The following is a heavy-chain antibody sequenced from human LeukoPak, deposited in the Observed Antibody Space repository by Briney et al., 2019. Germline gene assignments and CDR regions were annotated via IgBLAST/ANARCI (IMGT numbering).Heavy chain of an antibody. V-gene: IGHV3-7*04. CDR2: MKQDGGEK. D-gene: IGHD2-15*01. CDR1: GFIFSSYW. J-gene: IGHJ4*02. Sequence: PGGSLPLSCAASGFIFSSYWMSWVRQAPGQGLEWVANMKQDGGEKYYVDSVRGRFTISRDNAKNSLDLQMNSLRDEDTAVYYCARDLGYCSGGSCYSCYFDSWGQGTMVTVCS. CDR3: ARDLGYCSGGSCYSCYFDS.